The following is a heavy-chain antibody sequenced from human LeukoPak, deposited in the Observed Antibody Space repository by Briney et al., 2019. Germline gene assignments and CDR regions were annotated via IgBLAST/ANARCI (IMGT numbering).Heavy chain of an antibody. Sequence: GGSLRLSCAASGFTFSNAWMSWVRQAPGKGLEWVGRIKSKTDGGTTDYAAPVKGRFTISRDDSKNTLYLQMNSLKTEDTAVYYCTTDVRYYDSSGSYYFDYWGQGTLVTVSS. CDR1: GFTFSNAW. CDR2: IKSKTDGGTT. V-gene: IGHV3-15*01. CDR3: TTDVRYYDSSGSYYFDY. D-gene: IGHD3-22*01. J-gene: IGHJ4*02.